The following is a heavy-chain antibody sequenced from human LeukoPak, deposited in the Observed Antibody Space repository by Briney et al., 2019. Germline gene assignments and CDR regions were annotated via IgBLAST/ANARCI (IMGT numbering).Heavy chain of an antibody. D-gene: IGHD6-13*01. CDR3: ASRWWYFDL. J-gene: IGHJ2*01. CDR1: EFAFSSDW. V-gene: IGHV3-74*03. CDR2: INSDGSST. Sequence: PGGTLRLSCAASEFAFSSDWMHWVRQAPGKGLMWVSRINSDGSSTTYADSVKGRFTTSRDNAKNTLYLQMNSLRAEDTALHYCASRWWYFDLWGRGTLVTVSS.